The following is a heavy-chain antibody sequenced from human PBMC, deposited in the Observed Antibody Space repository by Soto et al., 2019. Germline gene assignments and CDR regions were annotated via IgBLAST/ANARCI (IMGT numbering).Heavy chain of an antibody. CDR1: GFTFSSYW. Sequence: GGSLRLSCAASGFTFSSYWMSWVRQAPGKGLEWVSSIDGSGSNSFYAGSVKGRLTISRDISKNTLFLQMNSLRAEDTAVYYCAKGISGSTYDAFDIWGQGTMVTVS. V-gene: IGHV3-23*01. J-gene: IGHJ3*02. CDR3: AKGISGSTYDAFDI. D-gene: IGHD1-26*01. CDR2: IDGSGSNS.